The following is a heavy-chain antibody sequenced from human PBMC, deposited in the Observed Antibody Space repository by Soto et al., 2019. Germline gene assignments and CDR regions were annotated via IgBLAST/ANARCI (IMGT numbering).Heavy chain of an antibody. CDR2: INHSGST. CDR1: GGSFSGYY. CDR3: ARIGYDYVWGSSTA. Sequence: SETLSLTCAVYGGSFSGYYWSWIRQPPGKGLEWIGEINHSGSTNYNPSLKSRVTISVDTSKNQFSLKLSSVTAADTAVYYCARIGYDYVWGSSTAWGQGTLVTVS. V-gene: IGHV4-34*01. J-gene: IGHJ4*02. D-gene: IGHD3-16*01.